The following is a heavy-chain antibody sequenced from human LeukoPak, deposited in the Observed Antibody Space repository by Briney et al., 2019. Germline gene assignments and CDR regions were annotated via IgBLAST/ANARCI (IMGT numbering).Heavy chain of an antibody. V-gene: IGHV5-51*01. CDR2: IYPGDSDS. Sequence: GESLKISCKGSGYSFTSYWIGWVRQMPGKGLEWMGIIYPGDSDSRYSPSFQGQVTISADKSISTAYLQWNSLRAEDTAVYYCARSPEPLDYGPYNWFDPWGQGTRVTVSS. CDR3: ARSPEPLDYGPYNWFDP. J-gene: IGHJ5*02. D-gene: IGHD4-17*01. CDR1: GYSFTSYW.